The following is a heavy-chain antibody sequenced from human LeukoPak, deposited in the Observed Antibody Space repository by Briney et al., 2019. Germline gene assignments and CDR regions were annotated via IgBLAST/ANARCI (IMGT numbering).Heavy chain of an antibody. D-gene: IGHD3-10*01. CDR2: MNPNSGNT. CDR1: GYTFTSYD. Sequence: ASVKVSCKASGYTFTSYDINWVRQATGQGLEWMGWMNPNSGNTGYAQKLQGRVTMTTDTSTSTAYMELRSLRSDDTAVYYCARAHFYYRAFDIWGRGTMVTVSS. CDR3: ARAHFYYRAFDI. V-gene: IGHV1-8*02. J-gene: IGHJ3*02.